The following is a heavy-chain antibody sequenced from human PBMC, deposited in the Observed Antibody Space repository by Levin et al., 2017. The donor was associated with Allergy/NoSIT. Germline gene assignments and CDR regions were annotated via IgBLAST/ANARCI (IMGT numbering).Heavy chain of an antibody. CDR2: IKQDGSEK. J-gene: IGHJ6*02. D-gene: IGHD3-3*01. V-gene: IGHV3-7*04. CDR3: ARAYDCWSGYYTTSYYYGMDV. CDR1: GFTFSSYW. Sequence: GESLKISCAASGFTFSSYWMSWVRQAPGKGLEWVANIKQDGSEKYYVDSVKGRFTISRDNAKNSLYLQMNSLRAEDTAVYYCARAYDCWSGYYTTSYYYGMDVWGQGTTVTVSS.